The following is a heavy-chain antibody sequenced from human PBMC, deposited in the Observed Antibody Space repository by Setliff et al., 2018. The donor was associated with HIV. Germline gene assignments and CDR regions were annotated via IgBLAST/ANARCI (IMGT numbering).Heavy chain of an antibody. CDR1: GVTFRRSA. Sequence: SVKVSCKASGVTFRRSAFSWVRQAPGQGLEWMGGIIPMFGTTNYAQKFQGRVTITADESTSTVYMELTSLRFEDTAVYYCARVGEMATIGYSYYYMDVWGKGTTVTVSS. V-gene: IGHV1-69*13. CDR3: ARVGEMATIGYSYYYMDV. D-gene: IGHD5-12*01. J-gene: IGHJ6*03. CDR2: IIPMFGTT.